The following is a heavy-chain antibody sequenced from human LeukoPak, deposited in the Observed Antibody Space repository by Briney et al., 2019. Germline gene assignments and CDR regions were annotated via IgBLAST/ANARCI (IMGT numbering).Heavy chain of an antibody. Sequence: GGSLRLSCAASRFTFSNYWMSWVRQAPGKGLEWVANIKQDGSEKYYVDSVRGRFTISRDNAKNSLYLQMNSLRAEDTAVYYCARLDDRLVHSGLDYWGQGTLVTVSS. D-gene: IGHD6-19*01. CDR2: IKQDGSEK. CDR3: ARLDDRLVHSGLDY. J-gene: IGHJ4*02. CDR1: RFTFSNYW. V-gene: IGHV3-7*03.